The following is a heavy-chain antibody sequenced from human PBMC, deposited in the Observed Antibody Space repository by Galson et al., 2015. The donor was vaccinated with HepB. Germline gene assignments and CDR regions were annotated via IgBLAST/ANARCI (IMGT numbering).Heavy chain of an antibody. D-gene: IGHD7-27*01. J-gene: IGHJ4*02. CDR2: IDRNDDK. V-gene: IGHV2-5*01. Sequence: PALVKPTQTLTLPCTFSGFSLSTSGVAVGWIRHPPGKALEWLALIDRNDDKRHSPSLKSRVTITTDTSKNQVVLTLTNMDPMDTGTYYCARRRKLGWNFDYWGQGTLVTVSS. CDR1: GFSLSTSGVA. CDR3: ARRRKLGWNFDY.